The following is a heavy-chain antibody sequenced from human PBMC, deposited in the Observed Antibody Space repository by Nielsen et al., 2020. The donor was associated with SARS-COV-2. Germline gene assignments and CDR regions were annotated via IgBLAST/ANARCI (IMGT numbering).Heavy chain of an antibody. CDR2: IRSKAYGGTT. CDR1: GFTFGDYA. Sequence: GESLKISCIASGFTFGDYAMSWFRQAPGKGLEWVGFIRSKAYGGTTEYAASVKGRFTISRDDSKSIAYLQMNSLKTEDTAVYYCTRDQDGWPCYWGQGTLVTVSS. D-gene: IGHD4-17*01. J-gene: IGHJ4*02. CDR3: TRDQDGWPCY. V-gene: IGHV3-49*03.